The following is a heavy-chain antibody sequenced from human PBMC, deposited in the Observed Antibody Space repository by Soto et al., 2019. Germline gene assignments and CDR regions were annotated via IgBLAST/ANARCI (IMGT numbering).Heavy chain of an antibody. J-gene: IGHJ4*02. CDR2: IYPGDSDT. V-gene: IGHV5-51*01. Sequence: GESLRLSCKGSGYSFTSYWVGWVRQMPGKGLEWMGIIYPGDSDTRYSPSFQGQVTISADKSISTAYLQWSSLKASDTAMYYCARRIELLAERYYFDYWRQGTLVTVSS. CDR3: ARRIELLAERYYFDY. D-gene: IGHD1-26*01. CDR1: GYSFTSYW.